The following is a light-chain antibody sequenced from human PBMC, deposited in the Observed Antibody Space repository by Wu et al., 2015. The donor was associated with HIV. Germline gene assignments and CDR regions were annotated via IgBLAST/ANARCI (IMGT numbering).Light chain of an antibody. J-gene: IGKJ2*03. CDR2: GAS. CDR3: QQYNNWPPNS. Sequence: EFVLTQSPATLSLSPGERATLSCRASQSVSSNLAWYQQKPGQAPRLLIYGASTRATGIPARFSGSGSGTEFTLTISSLQSEDFAVYYCQQYNNWPPNSFGQGTKLEIK. CDR1: QSVSSN. V-gene: IGKV3-15*01.